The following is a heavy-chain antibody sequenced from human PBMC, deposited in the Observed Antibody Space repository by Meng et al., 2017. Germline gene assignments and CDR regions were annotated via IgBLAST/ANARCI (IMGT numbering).Heavy chain of an antibody. J-gene: IGHJ4*02. D-gene: IGHD6-13*01. CDR3: ARESISSSWFYFDY. CDR2: ISYDGSNK. Sequence: GESLKISWAASGFTCSSYAMHWVRQAPGKGLEWVAVISYDGSNKYYSDSVKGRFTISRDNSKNTLYLQMNSLRAEDTAVYYCARESISSSWFYFDYWGQGTLVTVSS. CDR1: GFTCSSYA. V-gene: IGHV3-30*01.